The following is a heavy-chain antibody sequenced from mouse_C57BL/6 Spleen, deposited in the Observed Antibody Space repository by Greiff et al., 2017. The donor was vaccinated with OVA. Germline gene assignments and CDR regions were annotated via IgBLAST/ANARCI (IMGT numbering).Heavy chain of an antibody. D-gene: IGHD2-13*01. Sequence: EVQLQQSGPELVKPGASVKISCKASGYTFTDSYMNWVKQSPGKSLEWIGDINPNDGGASYTQKFTGKATLTVDKTSRTDDMALRRLTSDDSAGYYCALAYYKGYGEHWGKGTTLTVS. J-gene: IGHJ2*01. V-gene: IGHV1-26*01. CDR3: ALAYYKGYGEH. CDR1: GYTFTDSY. CDR2: INPNDGGA.